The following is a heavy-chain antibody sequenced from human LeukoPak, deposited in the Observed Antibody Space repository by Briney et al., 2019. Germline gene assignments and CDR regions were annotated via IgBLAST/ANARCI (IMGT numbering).Heavy chain of an antibody. V-gene: IGHV3-30*02. CDR1: GFTVSSNS. J-gene: IGHJ4*02. CDR3: ARGSAVAGTGDY. CDR2: IRYDGSKK. D-gene: IGHD6-19*01. Sequence: GGSLRLSCTVSGFTVSSNSMSWVRQAPGKGLEWVAFIRYDGSKKYYADSVKGRFTISRDNSKNTLYLQMNSLRAEDTAVYYCARGSAVAGTGDYWGQGTLVTVSS.